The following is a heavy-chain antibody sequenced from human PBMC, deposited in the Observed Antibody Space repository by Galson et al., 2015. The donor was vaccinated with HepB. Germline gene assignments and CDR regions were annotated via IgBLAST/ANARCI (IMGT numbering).Heavy chain of an antibody. Sequence: SVKVSCKASGGTFSSYAISWVRQAPGQGLEWMGRIIPILGIANYAQKFQGRVTITADKSTSTAYMELRSLRSDDTAVYYCARDLKQQLVVFGYWGQGTLVTVSS. V-gene: IGHV1-69*04. CDR3: ARDLKQQLVVFGY. CDR1: GGTFSSYA. D-gene: IGHD6-13*01. CDR2: IIPILGIA. J-gene: IGHJ4*02.